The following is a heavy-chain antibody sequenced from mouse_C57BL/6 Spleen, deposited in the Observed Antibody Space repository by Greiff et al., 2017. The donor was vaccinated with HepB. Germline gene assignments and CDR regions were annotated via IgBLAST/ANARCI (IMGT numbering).Heavy chain of an antibody. D-gene: IGHD2-4*01. J-gene: IGHJ2*01. V-gene: IGHV1-59*01. CDR3: ARSGDYDVGNDFDY. CDR2: IDPSDSYT. CDR1: GYTFTSYW. Sequence: QVQLQQPGAELVRPGTSVKLSCKASGYTFTSYWMHWVKQRPGQGLEWIGVIDPSDSYTNYNQKFKGKATLTVDTSSSTAYMQLSSLTSEDSAVYYCARSGDYDVGNDFDYWGQGTTLTVSS.